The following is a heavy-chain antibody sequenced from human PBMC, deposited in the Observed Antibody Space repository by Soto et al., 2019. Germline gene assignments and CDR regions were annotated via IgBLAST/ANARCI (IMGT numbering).Heavy chain of an antibody. Sequence: ESGPTLVNPTRTLTLTCTFSGFSLSTSGMCVSWIRQPPGKALEWLALIHWDDDKYYSTSLKTRLTISKDTSKNQVVLTMTNMDPGDTATYYCARITVRGALYYYGMDVWGQGTTVTSP. CDR3: ARITVRGALYYYGMDV. V-gene: IGHV2-70*01. J-gene: IGHJ6*02. CDR1: GFSLSTSGMC. D-gene: IGHD3-10*01. CDR2: IHWDDDK.